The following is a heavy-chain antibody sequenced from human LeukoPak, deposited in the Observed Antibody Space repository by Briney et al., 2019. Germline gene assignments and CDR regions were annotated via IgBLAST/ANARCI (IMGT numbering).Heavy chain of an antibody. D-gene: IGHD3-22*01. V-gene: IGHV1-3*01. CDR1: GYTFTSYA. J-gene: IGHJ6*02. Sequence: ASVKVSCKASGYTFTSYAMHWVRQAPGQRLEWMGWINAGNGNTKYSQKFQGRVTITRDTSVSTAYMELSSLRSEDTAVYYCALERGYYDSSGYYHYYYGMDVWGQGTTVTVSS. CDR3: ALERGYYDSSGYYHYYYGMDV. CDR2: INAGNGNT.